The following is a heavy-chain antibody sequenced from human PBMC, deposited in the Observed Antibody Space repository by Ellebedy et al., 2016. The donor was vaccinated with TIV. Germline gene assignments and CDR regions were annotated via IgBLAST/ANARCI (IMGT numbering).Heavy chain of an antibody. Sequence: GESLKISCAASGFTFSTYALHWVRQAPGTGLEWVAVISYDGSNKYYADSVKGRFTISRDNSKNTLSLQMNSLRGDDTAVYYCARAVGSGWYRFGYWGQGTLVTVSS. CDR1: GFTFSTYA. J-gene: IGHJ4*02. V-gene: IGHV3-30-3*01. CDR3: ARAVGSGWYRFGY. D-gene: IGHD6-19*01. CDR2: ISYDGSNK.